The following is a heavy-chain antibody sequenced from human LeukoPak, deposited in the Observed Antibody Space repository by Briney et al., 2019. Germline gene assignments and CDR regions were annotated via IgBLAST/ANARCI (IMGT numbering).Heavy chain of an antibody. CDR1: GGSISSGGYY. D-gene: IGHD5-12*01. Sequence: SGTLSLTCTVSGGSISSGGYYWSWIRQHPGKGLEWIGYIHYSGSTYYNPSLKSRVTISVDTSKNQFSLKLSSVTAADTAVYYCARVAVVATIPGVFNSWGQGTLVTVST. V-gene: IGHV4-31*03. CDR3: ARVAVVATIPGVFNS. CDR2: IHYSGST. J-gene: IGHJ4*02.